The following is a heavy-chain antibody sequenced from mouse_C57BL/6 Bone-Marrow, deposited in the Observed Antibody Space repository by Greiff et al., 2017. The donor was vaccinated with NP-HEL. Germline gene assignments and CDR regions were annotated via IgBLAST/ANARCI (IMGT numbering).Heavy chain of an antibody. Sequence: QVQLQQPGAELVMPGASVKLSCKASGYTFTSYWMHWVKQRPGHGLEWIGEIDPSDSYTNYHKKFKGKSTLTVDKSSSTAYMQLSSLTSEDSAVYYCARGGLRFAYWGQGTLVTVSA. CDR1: GYTFTSYW. V-gene: IGHV1-69*01. CDR2: IDPSDSYT. J-gene: IGHJ3*01. D-gene: IGHD2-4*01. CDR3: ARGGLRFAY.